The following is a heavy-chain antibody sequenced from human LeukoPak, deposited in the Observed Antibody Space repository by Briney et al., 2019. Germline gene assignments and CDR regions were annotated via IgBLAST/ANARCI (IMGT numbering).Heavy chain of an antibody. V-gene: IGHV4-59*11. CDR1: GVSINSHY. CDR2: IYDSKSA. CDR3: ARLFHNYYHIDA. J-gene: IGHJ6*03. Sequence: SVTLSLNCSVSGVSINSHYWSWIRQPPGKGLEWMVFIYDSKSANYKSSLESRGTMAVASTKNQVSLKLSSVTAAATAVYYWARLFHNYYHIDAWGKETPVTLSS.